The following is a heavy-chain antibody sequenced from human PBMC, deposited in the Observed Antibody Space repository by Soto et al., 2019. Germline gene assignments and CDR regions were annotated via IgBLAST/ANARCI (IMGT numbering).Heavy chain of an antibody. D-gene: IGHD5-12*01. J-gene: IGHJ4*02. CDR3: ATGVATPH. Sequence: VRSLRVWWGAAWVTCSSYAMHWVRQAPGKGLEWVAVISYDGSNKYYADSVKGRFTISRDNSKNTLYLQMNSLRAEDTAVYYCATGVATPHWGQGTLVTVSS. CDR2: ISYDGSNK. CDR1: WVTCSSYA. V-gene: IGHV3-30-3*01.